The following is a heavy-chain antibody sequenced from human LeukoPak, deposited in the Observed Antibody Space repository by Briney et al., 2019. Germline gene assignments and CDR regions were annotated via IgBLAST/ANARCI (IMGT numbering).Heavy chain of an antibody. D-gene: IGHD1-26*01. J-gene: IGHJ4*02. V-gene: IGHV1-69*13. CDR2: IIPIFGTA. CDR1: GYTFTSYG. CDR3: ARGVAWSYGFDY. Sequence: SVKVSCKASGYTFTSYGISWVRQAPGQGLEWMGGIIPIFGTANYAQKFQGRVTITADESTSTAYMGLSSLRSEDTAVYYCARGVAWSYGFDYWGQGTLVTVSS.